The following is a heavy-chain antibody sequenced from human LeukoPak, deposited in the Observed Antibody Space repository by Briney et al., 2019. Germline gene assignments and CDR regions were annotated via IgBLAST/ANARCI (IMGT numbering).Heavy chain of an antibody. D-gene: IGHD3-22*01. CDR2: INQDGSEK. J-gene: IGHJ4*02. V-gene: IGHV3-7*01. Sequence: PGGSLRLSCAASGFTFSSYWMTWVREAPGKGLEWVASINQDGSEKYYVDSVKGRFTISRDNTKNLVFLQMNSLGAEDTAVYYCARETHKYDSSGYFAYWGQGSVVTVSS. CDR1: GFTFSSYW. CDR3: ARETHKYDSSGYFAY.